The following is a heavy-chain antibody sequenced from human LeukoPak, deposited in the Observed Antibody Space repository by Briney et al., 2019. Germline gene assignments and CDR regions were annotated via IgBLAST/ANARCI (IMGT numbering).Heavy chain of an antibody. Sequence: GGSLRLSCSASGFTFSSLGMHWVRQAPGKGLEWVANIKQDGSEKYYVDSVKGRFTISRDNAKNSLYLQMNSLRAEDTAVYYCARDRGYSSFLTDYWGQGTLVTVSS. CDR2: IKQDGSEK. D-gene: IGHD6-13*01. CDR3: ARDRGYSSFLTDY. J-gene: IGHJ4*02. CDR1: GFTFSSLG. V-gene: IGHV3-7*03.